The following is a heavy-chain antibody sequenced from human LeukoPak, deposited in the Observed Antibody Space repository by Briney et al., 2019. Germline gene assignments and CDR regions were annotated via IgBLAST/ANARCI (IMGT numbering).Heavy chain of an antibody. CDR3: ARHQDMIVVVISWFDP. CDR2: IYNSGST. J-gene: IGHJ5*02. D-gene: IGHD3-22*01. V-gene: IGHV4-39*07. Sequence: KPSETLSLTCTVSGGSISSSSYYWGWIRQPPGKGLEWIGSIYNSGSTYYNPSLKSRVTISVDTSKNQFSLKLSSVTAADTAVYYCARHQDMIVVVISWFDPWGQGTLVTVSS. CDR1: GGSISSSSYY.